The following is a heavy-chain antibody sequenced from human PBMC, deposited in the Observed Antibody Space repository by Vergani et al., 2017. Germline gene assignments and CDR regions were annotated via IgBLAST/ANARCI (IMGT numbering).Heavy chain of an antibody. Sequence: QVQLEESGGGVVQPGRSLRLSCAGFGFTLSSHAMHWVRQAPGKGLEWVAFIWYDGSKEYYADSVKGRFTISRDNSKNTLYLQMNNLRAADTAVYYCARSRYCAHGVCYMTYYYYVDVWGKGTAVTVSS. CDR2: IWYDGSKE. V-gene: IGHV3-33*01. D-gene: IGHD2-8*01. CDR3: ARSRYCAHGVCYMTYYYYVDV. CDR1: GFTLSSHA. J-gene: IGHJ6*03.